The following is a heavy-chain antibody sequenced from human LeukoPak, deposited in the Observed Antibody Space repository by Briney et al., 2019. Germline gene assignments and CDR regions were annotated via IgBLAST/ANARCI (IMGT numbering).Heavy chain of an antibody. CDR2: ISAYNGNI. Sequence: ASVKVSCKASGYTFTDFGISWERQAPGQGLEWMGWISAYNGNINYAENLQGRVTMTTDTSTNTAYMELRSLKSDDTAVYYCTRDCSGGSCYLVPSRFDPWGQGTLVTVSS. D-gene: IGHD2-15*01. V-gene: IGHV1-18*01. J-gene: IGHJ5*02. CDR1: GYTFTDFG. CDR3: TRDCSGGSCYLVPSRFDP.